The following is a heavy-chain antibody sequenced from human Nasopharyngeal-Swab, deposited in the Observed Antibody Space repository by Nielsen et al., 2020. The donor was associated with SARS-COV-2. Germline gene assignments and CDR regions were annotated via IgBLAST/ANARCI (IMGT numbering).Heavy chain of an antibody. J-gene: IGHJ4*02. V-gene: IGHV3-48*04. Sequence: GESLKISCAASGFTFSSYSMNWVRQAPGKGLEWVSYISSSSSTIYYADSVKGRFTISRDNAKNSLYLQMNSLRAEDTAVYYCARGDKGQWLVPGSFDYWGQGTLVTVSS. CDR3: ARGDKGQWLVPGSFDY. CDR2: ISSSSSTI. D-gene: IGHD6-19*01. CDR1: GFTFSSYS.